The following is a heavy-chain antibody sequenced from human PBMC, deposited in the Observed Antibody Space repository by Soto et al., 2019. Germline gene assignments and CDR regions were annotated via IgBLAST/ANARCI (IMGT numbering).Heavy chain of an antibody. CDR1: GGSISSSNW. J-gene: IGHJ4*02. Sequence: QVQLQESGPGLVKPSGTLSLTCAVSGGSISSSNWWSWVRQPPGKGLEWIGEIYHSGSTNYNPSLKIQGNISVDKSKNKFPLKLSSVTAADTAVYYCAREGYGDYVLSGGIDYWGQGTLVTVSS. CDR3: AREGYGDYVLSGGIDY. D-gene: IGHD4-17*01. CDR2: IYHSGST. V-gene: IGHV4-4*02.